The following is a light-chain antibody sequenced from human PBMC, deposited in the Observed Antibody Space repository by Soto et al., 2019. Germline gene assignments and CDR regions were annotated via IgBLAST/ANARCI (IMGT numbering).Light chain of an antibody. CDR2: DVD. CDR3: GSSTISTTWV. Sequence: QSALTQPASVSGSPGQSITISCTGTNSELGDYTYVSWYQQHPGKAPRLIIYDVDTRPPGVSIRFSGSRSDNTASLTISGLQAEDEADYFCGSSTISTTWVFGGGTKLTVL. CDR1: NSELGDYTY. V-gene: IGLV2-14*03. J-gene: IGLJ3*02.